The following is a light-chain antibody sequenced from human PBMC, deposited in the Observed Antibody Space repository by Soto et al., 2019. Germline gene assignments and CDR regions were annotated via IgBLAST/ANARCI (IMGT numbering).Light chain of an antibody. CDR3: HQYYSLPLT. V-gene: IGKV4-1*01. J-gene: IGKJ4*01. Sequence: DIVMTQSPDSLAVSLGERATINCRSSQTVLYTTNNKNYLAWYQQKRGQTPKLLISWASTRESGVPDRFSGSGSGTNFTLTISSLQAEDVAVYYCHQYYSLPLTFGGGTKVEIK. CDR1: QTVLYTTNNKNY. CDR2: WAS.